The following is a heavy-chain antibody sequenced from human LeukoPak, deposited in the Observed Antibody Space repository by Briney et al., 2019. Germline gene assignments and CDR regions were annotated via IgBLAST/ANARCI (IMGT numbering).Heavy chain of an antibody. Sequence: PSETLSLTCAVHGGSFSGYYWSWIRQAPGKGLEWIGEINHSGSTNYNPSLKGRVTISVDTSKNQFSLKLSSVTAADTAVYYCARGPPGDSSGYYLNYWGQGTLVTVS. J-gene: IGHJ4*02. CDR3: ARGPPGDSSGYYLNY. CDR1: GGSFSGYY. V-gene: IGHV4-34*01. D-gene: IGHD3-22*01. CDR2: INHSGST.